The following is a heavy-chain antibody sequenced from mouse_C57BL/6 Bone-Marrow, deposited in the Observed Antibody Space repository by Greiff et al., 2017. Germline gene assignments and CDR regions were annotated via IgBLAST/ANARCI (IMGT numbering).Heavy chain of an antibody. CDR1: GYSITSGYY. CDR2: ISYDGSN. Sequence: EVKLMESGPGLVKPSQSLSLTCSVTGYSITSGYYWNWIRQFPGNKLEWMGYISYDGSNNYNPSLKNRIPITRDTSKNQFFLKLNSVTTEDTATYYCARGLLWGQGTLVTVSA. CDR3: ARGLL. V-gene: IGHV3-6*01. J-gene: IGHJ3*01. D-gene: IGHD2-13*01.